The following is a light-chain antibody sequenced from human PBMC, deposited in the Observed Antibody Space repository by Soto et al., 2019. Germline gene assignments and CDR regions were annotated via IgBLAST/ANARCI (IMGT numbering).Light chain of an antibody. CDR2: AAS. J-gene: IGKJ4*01. CDR1: QGINSY. CDR3: QQLNSYPFT. V-gene: IGKV1-9*01. Sequence: IQLTQSPSSLSTSVGDRVTITCRASQGINSYLTWYQQKPGKAPKLLIYAASTLQSGVPSRFSGSGSGTDCTLTISSLQPEDVATYHCQQLNSYPFTLGGGTKVDIK.